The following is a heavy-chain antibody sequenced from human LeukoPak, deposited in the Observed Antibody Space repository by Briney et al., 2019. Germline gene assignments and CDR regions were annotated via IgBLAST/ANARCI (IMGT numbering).Heavy chain of an antibody. CDR3: ATDRGWRTSGYYLYYFEY. D-gene: IGHD3-3*01. J-gene: IGHJ4*02. V-gene: IGHV3-7*01. CDR1: GFFFTNYF. Sequence: GGSLRLPCAASGFFFTNYFMSWVRQAPGKGLEWVASIKHDGSEKYYVDSVRGRFTISRDNTMNSLYLQMSSLRAEDTAVYYCATDRGWRTSGYYLYYFEYWGQGTLVTFSS. CDR2: IKHDGSEK.